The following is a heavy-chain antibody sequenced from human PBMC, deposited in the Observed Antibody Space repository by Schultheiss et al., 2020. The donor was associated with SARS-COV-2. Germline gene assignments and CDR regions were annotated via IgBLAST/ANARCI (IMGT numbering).Heavy chain of an antibody. CDR2: ISAYNGNT. J-gene: IGHJ6*02. V-gene: IGHV1-18*04. Sequence: ASVKVSCKASGYTFTGYYMHWVRQAPGQGLEWMGWISAYNGNTNYAQKLQGRVTMTTDTSTSTAYMELSSLRSEDTAVYYCARDPDVWGQGTTVTVSS. CDR3: ARDPDV. CDR1: GYTFTGYY.